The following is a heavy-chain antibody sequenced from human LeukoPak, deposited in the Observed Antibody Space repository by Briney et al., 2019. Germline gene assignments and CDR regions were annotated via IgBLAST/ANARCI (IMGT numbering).Heavy chain of an antibody. V-gene: IGHV1-24*01. J-gene: IGHJ3*02. CDR2: FDPEDGET. Sequence: GASVKVSCKVSGYTLTELSMHWVRQAPGKGLEWMGGFDPEDGETIYAQKFQGRVTMTEDTSTDTAYMELSSLRSEDTAVYYCAQLERVDDAFDIWGQGTMVTVSS. D-gene: IGHD1-1*01. CDR1: GYTLTELS. CDR3: AQLERVDDAFDI.